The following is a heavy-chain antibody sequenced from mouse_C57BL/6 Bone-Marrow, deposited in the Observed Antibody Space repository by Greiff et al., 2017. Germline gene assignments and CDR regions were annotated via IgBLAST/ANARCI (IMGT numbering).Heavy chain of an antibody. CDR2: INPNNGGT. CDR3: ARRRIYYYGSSLAWVAY. D-gene: IGHD1-1*01. Sequence: VQLQQSGPELVKPGASVKMSCKASGYTFTDYNMHWVKQSHGKSLEWIGYINPNNGGTSYNQKFKGKATLTVNKSSSTAYMELRSLTSEDSAVYYCARRRIYYYGSSLAWVAYWGQGTLVTVSA. V-gene: IGHV1-22*01. CDR1: GYTFTDYN. J-gene: IGHJ3*01.